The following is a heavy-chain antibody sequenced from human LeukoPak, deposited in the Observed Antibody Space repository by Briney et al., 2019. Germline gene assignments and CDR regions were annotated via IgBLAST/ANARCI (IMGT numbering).Heavy chain of an antibody. D-gene: IGHD2-15*01. V-gene: IGHV4-61*02. CDR3: ARVSRVWYGGRDAPLGAFDI. CDR2: IYTSGST. Sequence: PSETPSLTCTVSGGSISSGSYYWSWIRQPAGKGLEWIGRIYTSGSTNYNPSLKSRVTISVDTSKNQFSLKLSSVTAADTAVYYCARVSRVWYGGRDAPLGAFDIWGQGTMVTVSS. J-gene: IGHJ3*02. CDR1: GGSISSGSYY.